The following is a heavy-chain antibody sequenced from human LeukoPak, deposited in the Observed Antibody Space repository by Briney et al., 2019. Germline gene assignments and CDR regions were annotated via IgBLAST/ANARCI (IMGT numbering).Heavy chain of an antibody. CDR3: AKVRRPGGFDY. D-gene: IGHD3-10*01. Sequence: PGRSLRLSRAASGFTFSRYAMTWVRQAPGPRLEGFCAISGSSGSTYYADSVKGRFTISRDHSKLTLCLQMNSLRAEDTAVYYCAKVRRPGGFDYWGQGTLVTVSS. CDR2: ISGSSGST. J-gene: IGHJ4*02. V-gene: IGHV3-23*01. CDR1: GFTFSRYA.